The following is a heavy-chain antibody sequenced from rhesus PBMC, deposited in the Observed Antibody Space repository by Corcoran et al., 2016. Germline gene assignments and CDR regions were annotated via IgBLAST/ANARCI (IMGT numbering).Heavy chain of an antibody. CDR1: GGSISGYYY. D-gene: IGHD3-9*01. Sequence: QVQLQQWGEGLVKPSETLSLTCAVYGGSISGYYYWSWIRQPPGKGLEWIGYIYGSGWGTNYNPSLKNRVTISIDTSKNQFSLKLSSVTAADTAVYYCARLPYYSNYFDYWGQGVLVTVSS. CDR3: ARLPYYSNYFDY. CDR2: IYGSGWGT. V-gene: IGHV4-73*01. J-gene: IGHJ4*01.